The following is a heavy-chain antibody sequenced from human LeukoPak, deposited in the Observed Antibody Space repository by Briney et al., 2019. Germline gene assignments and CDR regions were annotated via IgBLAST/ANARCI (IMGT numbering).Heavy chain of an antibody. CDR2: ISYDGSNK. CDR3: AKSLYGDYGY. Sequence: GRSLRLSCAASGFTFSSYAMHWVRQAPGKGLEWVAVISYDGSNKYYADSVKGRFTISRDNSKNTLYLQMNSLRAEDTAVYYCAKSLYGDYGYWGQGTLVTVSS. CDR1: GFTFSSYA. J-gene: IGHJ4*02. D-gene: IGHD4-17*01. V-gene: IGHV3-30-3*02.